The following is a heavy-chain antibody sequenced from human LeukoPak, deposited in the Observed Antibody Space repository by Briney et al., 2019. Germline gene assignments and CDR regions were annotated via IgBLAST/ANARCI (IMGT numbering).Heavy chain of an antibody. CDR1: GGSISSYY. Sequence: SSETLSLTCTVSGGSISSYYWSWIRQPPGKGLEWIGYIYYSGITNYNPSLKSRVTISVDTSNNQFSLKLTSVTAADTAMYYCAKDRPHGSSDWYPFDLWGRGTLVTVSS. CDR3: AKDRPHGSSDWYPFDL. V-gene: IGHV4-59*01. D-gene: IGHD2-21*02. CDR2: IYYSGIT. J-gene: IGHJ2*01.